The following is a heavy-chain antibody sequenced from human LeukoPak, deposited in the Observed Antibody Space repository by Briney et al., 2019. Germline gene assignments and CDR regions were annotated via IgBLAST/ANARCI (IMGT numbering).Heavy chain of an antibody. J-gene: IGHJ4*02. V-gene: IGHV1-46*01. CDR1: GNTFTSYY. Sequence: ASVKVSCKASGNTFTSYYMHWVRQAPGQGLEWMGIINPSGGSTSYAQKFQGRVTMTRDTSTSTVYMELSSLRSEDTAVYYCAREDNLAAAGNYFDYWGQGTLVTVSS. D-gene: IGHD6-13*01. CDR2: INPSGGST. CDR3: AREDNLAAAGNYFDY.